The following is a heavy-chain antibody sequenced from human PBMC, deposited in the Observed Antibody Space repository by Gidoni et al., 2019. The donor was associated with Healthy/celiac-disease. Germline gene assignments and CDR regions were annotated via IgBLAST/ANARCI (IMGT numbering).Heavy chain of an antibody. V-gene: IGHV3-23*01. D-gene: IGHD3-9*01. CDR3: AKDPKILTGYSPYYFDY. Sequence: EVQLLESGGGLVQPGGSLSLSCAASGFTFSSYAMSWVRQAPGKGLEWVSAISGSGGSTYYADSVKGRFTISRDNSKNTLYLQMNSLRAEDTAVYYCAKDPKILTGYSPYYFDYWGQGTLVTVSS. CDR1: GFTFSSYA. CDR2: ISGSGGST. J-gene: IGHJ4*02.